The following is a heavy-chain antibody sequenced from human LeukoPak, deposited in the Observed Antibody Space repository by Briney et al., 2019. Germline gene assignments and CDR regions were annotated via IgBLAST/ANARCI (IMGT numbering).Heavy chain of an antibody. CDR2: ISSSGSTK. D-gene: IGHD4-17*01. Sequence: GGSLRLSCAASGFTFSDYYMSWIRQAPGKGLEWVSYISSSGSTKYYADSVKGRFTISRDNAKNSLYLQMNSLRAEDTAVYYCARVGRLQYGDHVAFDYWGQGTLVTVSS. J-gene: IGHJ4*02. CDR3: ARVGRLQYGDHVAFDY. V-gene: IGHV3-11*01. CDR1: GFTFSDYY.